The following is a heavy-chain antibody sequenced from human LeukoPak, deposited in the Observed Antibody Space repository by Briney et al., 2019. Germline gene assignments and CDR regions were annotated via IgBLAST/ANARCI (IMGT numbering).Heavy chain of an antibody. CDR2: IYYSGST. D-gene: IGHD5-24*01. CDR3: AREGEIEGTFDY. CDR1: GGSISSGGYY. V-gene: IGHV4-31*03. J-gene: IGHJ4*02. Sequence: PSETLSLTCTVSGGSISSGGYYWSWIRQHPGKGLEWIGYIYYSGSTYYNPSLKSRVTISVDTSKNQFSLKLSSVTAADTAVYYCAREGEIEGTFDYWGQGTLLTVSS.